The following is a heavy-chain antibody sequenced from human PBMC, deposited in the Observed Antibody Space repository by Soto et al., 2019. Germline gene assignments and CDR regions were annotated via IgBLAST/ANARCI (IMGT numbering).Heavy chain of an antibody. CDR1: GFTFSDYG. Sequence: GSLRLSGAASGFTFSDYGMHWVRQAPGTGLEWVAVISYDGSDKYYADSVKGRFTISRDNSKNRLYLQMNSLRAEDTAVYYCATMERLFDYWGQGT. CDR3: ATMERLFDY. J-gene: IGHJ4*02. CDR2: ISYDGSDK. V-gene: IGHV3-30*03. D-gene: IGHD3-3*01.